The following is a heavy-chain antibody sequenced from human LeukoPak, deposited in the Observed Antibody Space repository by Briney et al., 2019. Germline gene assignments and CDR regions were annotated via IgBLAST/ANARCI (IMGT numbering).Heavy chain of an antibody. V-gene: IGHV1-8*01. CDR1: GYTFTSYD. CDR3: ARALVATILNWFDP. D-gene: IGHD5-12*01. CDR2: MNPNSGNT. Sequence: ASVKVSCKASGYTFTSYDINWVRQATGQGLEWMGWMNPNSGNTGYAQKFQGRVTMTWNTSISTAYMELSSLRSEDTAVYYCARALVATILNWFDPWGQGTLVTVSS. J-gene: IGHJ5*02.